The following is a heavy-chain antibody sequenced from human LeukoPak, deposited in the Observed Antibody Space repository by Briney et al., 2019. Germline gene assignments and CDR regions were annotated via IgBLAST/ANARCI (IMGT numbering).Heavy chain of an antibody. D-gene: IGHD6-19*01. V-gene: IGHV4-34*01. CDR3: ARPVKGDWYFDL. CDR2: INHSGST. J-gene: IGHJ2*01. CDR1: GGSFSGYY. Sequence: SETLSLTCAVYGGSFSGYYWSWIRQPPGKGLEWIGEINHSGSTNYNPSLKSRVTISVDTSKNQFSLKLSSVTAADTAVYYCARPVKGDWYFDLWGRGTLVTVSS.